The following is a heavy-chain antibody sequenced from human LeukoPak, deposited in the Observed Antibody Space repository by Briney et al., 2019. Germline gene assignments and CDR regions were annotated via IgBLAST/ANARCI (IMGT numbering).Heavy chain of an antibody. Sequence: AGGSLRLSCAASGFTFSSYWMHWVRQAPGKGLVWVSRINSDGSSTSYADSVKGRFTISRDNAKNTLYLQMTSLRAEDTAVYYCVRDRKNYYFDYWGQGTLVTVSS. V-gene: IGHV3-74*01. D-gene: IGHD1-14*01. J-gene: IGHJ4*02. CDR3: VRDRKNYYFDY. CDR2: INSDGSST. CDR1: GFTFSSYW.